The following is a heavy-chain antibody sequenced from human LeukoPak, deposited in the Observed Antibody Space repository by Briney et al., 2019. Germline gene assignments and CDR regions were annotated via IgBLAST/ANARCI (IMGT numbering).Heavy chain of an antibody. J-gene: IGHJ3*02. CDR1: GYTFTGYY. V-gene: IGHV1-2*02. D-gene: IGHD2-2*01. CDR3: ARDYCSSTSGDAFDI. Sequence: ASVKVSCKASGYTFTGYYMHWVRQAPGQGLEWMGWINPNSGGTNYAQKFQGRVTITRDTSISTAYMELSRLRSDDTAVYYCARDYCSSTSGDAFDIRGQGTMVTVSS. CDR2: INPNSGGT.